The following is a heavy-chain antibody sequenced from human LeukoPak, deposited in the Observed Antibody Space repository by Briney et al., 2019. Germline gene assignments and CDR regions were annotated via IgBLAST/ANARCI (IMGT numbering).Heavy chain of an antibody. D-gene: IGHD4-11*01. CDR3: AKDAQRGFDYSNSLES. V-gene: IGHV3-33*06. J-gene: IGHJ5*01. Sequence: PGRSLRLSCAAAGFTFSHYGMHWVRQAPGKGLEWVAVIWSDGTNQYYADSVKGRFTISRDDSGSTVYLQMNSLRPEDTGVYYCAKDAQRGFDYSNSLESWGQGTPVTVST. CDR2: IWSDGTNQ. CDR1: GFTFSHYG.